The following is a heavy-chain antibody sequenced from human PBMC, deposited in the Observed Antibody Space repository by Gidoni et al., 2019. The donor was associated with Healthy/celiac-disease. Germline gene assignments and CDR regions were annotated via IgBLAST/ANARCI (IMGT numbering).Heavy chain of an antibody. D-gene: IGHD3-16*01. V-gene: IGHV3-9*01. J-gene: IGHJ3*02. Sequence: EVQLVESGGGLVHPGRSLRFPCAASGFPFDDYAMHWVRQAPGKGLEWGSGSSWNSGSIGHADDVKGRFTISRDNAKNSLYLQMNSLRAEDTALYYCAKDIWGHLFYAVDIWGQGTMGTVSS. CDR1: GFPFDDYA. CDR3: AKDIWGHLFYAVDI. CDR2: SSWNSGSI.